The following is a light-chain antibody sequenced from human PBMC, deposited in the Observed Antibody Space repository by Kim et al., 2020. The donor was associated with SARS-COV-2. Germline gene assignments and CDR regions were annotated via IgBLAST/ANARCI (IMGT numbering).Light chain of an antibody. J-gene: IGKJ1*01. Sequence: STLCETVGDRVTISCRTSQRISSWLAWQQQKPGKAPKLLIYKASSLQSGVPARVSGSESGTEFTLPLSSLLPDDFATYYSQQYRTFGQGTKVDIK. CDR2: KAS. CDR1: QRISSW. V-gene: IGKV1-5*03. CDR3: QQYRT.